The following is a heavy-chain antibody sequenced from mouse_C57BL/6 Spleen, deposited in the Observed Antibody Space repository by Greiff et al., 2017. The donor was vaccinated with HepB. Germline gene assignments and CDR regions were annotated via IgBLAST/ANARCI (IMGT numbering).Heavy chain of an antibody. J-gene: IGHJ3*01. Sequence: EVQLQQSGPGLVKPSQSLSLTCSVTGYSITSGYYWNWIRQFPGNKLEWMGYISYDGSNNYNPSLKNRISITRDTSKNQFFLKLNSVTTEDTATYYCARHYYGSSWGFAYWGQGTLVTVSA. CDR1: GYSITSGYY. CDR3: ARHYYGSSWGFAY. V-gene: IGHV3-6*01. CDR2: ISYDGSN. D-gene: IGHD1-1*01.